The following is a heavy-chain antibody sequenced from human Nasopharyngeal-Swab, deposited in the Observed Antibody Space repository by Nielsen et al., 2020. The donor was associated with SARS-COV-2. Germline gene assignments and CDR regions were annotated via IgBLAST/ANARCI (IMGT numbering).Heavy chain of an antibody. D-gene: IGHD1-26*01. CDR2: ISYDGSNK. V-gene: IGHV3-30*18. J-gene: IGHJ4*02. CDR3: AKDRYSGSYYPDY. Sequence: VRQAPGKGLEWVAVISYDGSNKYYADSVKGRFTISRDNSKNTLYLQMNSLRAEDTAVYYCAKDRYSGSYYPDYWGQGTLVTVSS.